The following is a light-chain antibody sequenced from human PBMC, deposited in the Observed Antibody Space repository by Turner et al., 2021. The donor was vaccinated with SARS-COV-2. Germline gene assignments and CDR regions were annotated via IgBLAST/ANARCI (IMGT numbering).Light chain of an antibody. CDR2: AVS. CDR1: QSISSY. CDR3: QQSYSTLALT. V-gene: IGKV1-39*01. Sequence: DIQMTQSPSSLSASVGDRVTITCRASQSISSYLNWYQQKPGKAPKVLIYAVSSLQSGVPSRFSGSGSGTDFTLTISSLQPEDFATYYCQQSYSTLALTFGGGTKVEIK. J-gene: IGKJ4*01.